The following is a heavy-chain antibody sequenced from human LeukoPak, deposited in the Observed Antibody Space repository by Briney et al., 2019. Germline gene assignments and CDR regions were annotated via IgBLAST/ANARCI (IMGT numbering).Heavy chain of an antibody. CDR3: TTGQYDFWSGYYIDKGY. CDR1: GFTFSNAW. V-gene: IGHV3-15*01. Sequence: GGSLRLSCAASGFTFSNAWMSWVRQAPGKGLEWVGRIKSKTDGGTTDYAAPVKGRFTISRDDSKNTLYLQMNSLKTEDTAVCYCTTGQYDFWSGYYIDKGYWGQGTLVTVSS. J-gene: IGHJ4*02. CDR2: IKSKTDGGTT. D-gene: IGHD3-3*01.